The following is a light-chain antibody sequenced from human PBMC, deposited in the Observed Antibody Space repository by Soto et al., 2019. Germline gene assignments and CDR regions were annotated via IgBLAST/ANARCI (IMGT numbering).Light chain of an antibody. V-gene: IGLV2-14*01. CDR3: NSYTTSSTHNYV. CDR1: SSDVGGYNY. J-gene: IGLJ1*01. Sequence: QSALTQPASVSGSPGQSITNSCTGTSSDVGGYNYVSWYQQRPGKAPKLLIFEVTNRPSGVSNRFSGSKSGNTASLTISGLQPEDEADYYCNSYTTSSTHNYVFGSGTKLTVL. CDR2: EVT.